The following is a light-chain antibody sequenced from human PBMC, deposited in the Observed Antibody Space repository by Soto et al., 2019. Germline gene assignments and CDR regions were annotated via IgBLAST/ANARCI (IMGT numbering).Light chain of an antibody. V-gene: IGKV3-20*01. CDR1: QSVSNNY. CDR2: GAS. CDR3: QQYGSSGT. J-gene: IGKJ1*01. Sequence: EIVLTQSPVTLSLSPGERATLSCRASQSVSNNYLAWYQQKPGQAPRLLIYGASNRATGIPDRFSGSGSGTDFTLTISRLEPEDFAVYYCQQYGSSGTFGQGPKVDIK.